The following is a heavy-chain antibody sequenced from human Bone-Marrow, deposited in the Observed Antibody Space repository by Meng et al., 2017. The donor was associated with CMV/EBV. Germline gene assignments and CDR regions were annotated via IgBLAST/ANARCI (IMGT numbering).Heavy chain of an antibody. J-gene: IGHJ4*02. V-gene: IGHV3-23*01. CDR1: GFTFSSYA. D-gene: IGHD3-16*02. CDR2: ISGSGGST. Sequence: GESLKISCAASGFTFSSYAMSWIRQAPGKGLEWVSTISGSGGSTYYADSVKGRFTISRDNSKNTLYLQMNSLRAEDTAIYYCAKDDYVWVGYRYFDVDYWGQGTLVTVSS. CDR3: AKDDYVWVGYRYFDVDY.